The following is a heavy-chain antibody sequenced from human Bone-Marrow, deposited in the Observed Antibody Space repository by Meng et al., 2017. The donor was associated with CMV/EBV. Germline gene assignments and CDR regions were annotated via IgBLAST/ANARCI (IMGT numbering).Heavy chain of an antibody. CDR1: GFTFSSYA. CDR3: AKVASTRFDP. CDR2: IYSGGSST. V-gene: IGHV3-23*03. D-gene: IGHD6-19*01. J-gene: IGHJ5*02. Sequence: GGSLRLSCAASGFTFSSYAMSWVRQAPGKGLEWVSVIYSGGSSTYYADSVKGRFTISRDNSKNTLYPQMNSLRAEDTAVYYCAKVASTRFDPWGQGTLVTVSS.